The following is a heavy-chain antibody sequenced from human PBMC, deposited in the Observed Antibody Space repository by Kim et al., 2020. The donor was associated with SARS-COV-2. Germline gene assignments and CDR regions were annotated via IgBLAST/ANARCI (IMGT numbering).Heavy chain of an antibody. CDR2: IYYSGGT. V-gene: IGHV4-59*01. CDR1: GGSISGYY. CDR3: ARGVDD. Sequence: SETLSLTCTVSGGSISGYYWSWIRQPPGKGLEWIGYIYYSGGTNYNPSLKSRVTISADTSKNQFSLKLSSVTAADTAAYYCARGVDDWGQGPLVRVSS. J-gene: IGHJ4*02.